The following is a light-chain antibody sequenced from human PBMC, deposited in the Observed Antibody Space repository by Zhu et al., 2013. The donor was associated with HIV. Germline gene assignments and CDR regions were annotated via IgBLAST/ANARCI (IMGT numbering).Light chain of an antibody. CDR2: DAS. Sequence: DIQMTQSPSSLSASVGDRVTITCQASQDISNYLNWYQQKPGKAPNLLIYDASSLESGVPSRFSGSGSGTEFTLTISSLQPDDFATYYCQEYNSYWTFGQGTKVEIK. CDR3: QEYNSYWT. J-gene: IGKJ1*01. V-gene: IGKV1-5*01. CDR1: QDISNY.